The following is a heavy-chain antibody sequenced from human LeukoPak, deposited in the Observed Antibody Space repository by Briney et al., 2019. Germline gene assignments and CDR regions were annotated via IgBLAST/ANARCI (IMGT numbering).Heavy chain of an antibody. CDR1: GFTFSTYA. J-gene: IGHJ5*02. Sequence: GGSLRLSCAASGFTFSTYAMSWVRQAPGKGLEWVSTISGSGGNTYYADSVKGRFTISRDNSKNTLYLQMNSLRAEDTAVYYCAKGRGAGWFDPWGQGTLVTVSP. V-gene: IGHV3-23*01. CDR3: AKGRGAGWFDP. D-gene: IGHD5-12*01. CDR2: ISGSGGNT.